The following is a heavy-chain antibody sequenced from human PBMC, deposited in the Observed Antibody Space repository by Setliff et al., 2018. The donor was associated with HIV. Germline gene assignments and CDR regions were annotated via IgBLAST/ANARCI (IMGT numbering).Heavy chain of an antibody. CDR1: GFTLSSSW. V-gene: IGHV3-7*03. CDR3: ARNYTAMVHFGLDY. J-gene: IGHJ4*02. D-gene: IGHD5-18*01. Sequence: LRLSCAVSGFTLSSSWMNWVRQAPGKGLEWVANMNQDGSEKYYVDSVKGRFTISRDNAKNSLYLQMNSLRAEDTAVYYCARNYTAMVHFGLDYWGQGTLVTVSS. CDR2: MNQDGSEK.